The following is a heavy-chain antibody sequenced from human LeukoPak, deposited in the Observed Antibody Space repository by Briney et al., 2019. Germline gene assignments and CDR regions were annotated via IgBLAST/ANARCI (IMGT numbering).Heavy chain of an antibody. CDR1: GGSISSYY. CDR2: IYYSGST. J-gene: IGHJ6*02. CDR3: ARHGDYYDFWSGYWDYGMDV. D-gene: IGHD3-3*01. Sequence: SETLSLTCTVSGGSISSYYWSWIRQPPGKGLEWIGSIYYSGSTYYNPSLKSRVTISVDTSKNQFSLKLSSVTAADTAVYYCARHGDYYDFWSGYWDYGMDVWGQGTTVTVSS. V-gene: IGHV4-59*05.